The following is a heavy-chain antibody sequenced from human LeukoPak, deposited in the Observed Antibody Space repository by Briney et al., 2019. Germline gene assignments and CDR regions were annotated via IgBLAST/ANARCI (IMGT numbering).Heavy chain of an antibody. CDR1: GFTFSTFA. J-gene: IGHJ4*02. Sequence: GGTLRLSCAASGFTFSTFAMIWVRQPPGKGLEWVSSIFPSGSEIHYADSVRGRFTISRDNSKSTLSLQMNSLRAEDTAIYYCATYRQVLLPFESWGQGTLVTVSS. CDR2: IFPSGSEI. D-gene: IGHD2-8*02. V-gene: IGHV3-23*01. CDR3: ATYRQVLLPFES.